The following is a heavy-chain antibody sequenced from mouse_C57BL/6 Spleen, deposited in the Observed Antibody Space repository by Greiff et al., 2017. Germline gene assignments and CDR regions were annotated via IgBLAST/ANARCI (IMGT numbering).Heavy chain of an antibody. J-gene: IGHJ1*03. V-gene: IGHV1-9*01. CDR3: ARYDFDV. Sequence: VQLQQSGAQLMKPGASVQLSCQATGYTFTGYWIEWVKQRPGHGLEWIGEILPGSGSTNYYEKFKGKATFTADTSSNTAYMQLSSLTTEDSAIYYCARYDFDVWGTGTTGTVSS. CDR2: ILPGSGST. CDR1: GYTFTGYW.